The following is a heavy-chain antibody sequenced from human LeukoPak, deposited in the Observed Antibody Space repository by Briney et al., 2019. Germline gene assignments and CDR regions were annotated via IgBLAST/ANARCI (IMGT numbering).Heavy chain of an antibody. CDR1: GFTFTSHG. Sequence: GGSLRLSCAASGFTFTSHGMHWVRQAPGKGLEWVTFIQYDGSNKYYADSVKGRFTISRDNAKNSLYLQMNSLRAEDTAVYYCARVSPVNDYWGQGTLVTVSS. D-gene: IGHD3-22*01. J-gene: IGHJ4*02. CDR2: IQYDGSNK. V-gene: IGHV3-30*02. CDR3: ARVSPVNDY.